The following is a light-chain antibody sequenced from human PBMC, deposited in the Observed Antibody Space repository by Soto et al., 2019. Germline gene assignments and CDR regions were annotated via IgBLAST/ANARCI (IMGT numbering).Light chain of an antibody. Sequence: SYELTQPPSVSVAPGKTARITCGGNNIGSKSVHWYQQKPGQAPVLVIYYESDRPSGIPERFSGSNSVNTATLTISRVEAGDEADDYCQVWDSSSDHLVFGGGTKLTVL. J-gene: IGLJ2*01. CDR3: QVWDSSSDHLV. CDR2: YES. V-gene: IGLV3-21*04. CDR1: NIGSKS.